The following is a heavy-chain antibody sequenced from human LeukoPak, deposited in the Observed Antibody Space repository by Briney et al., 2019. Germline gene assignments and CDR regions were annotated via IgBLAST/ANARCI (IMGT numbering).Heavy chain of an antibody. J-gene: IGHJ6*02. Sequence: SETLSLTCTVSGGSISSYYWSWIRQPPGKGLEWIGYIYYSGSTNYNPSLKSRVTISVDTSKNQFSLKLNSVIAADTAVYYCARDHSRIRPSLWELRFDYYGMDVWGQGTTVTVSS. D-gene: IGHD1-26*01. CDR1: GGSISSYY. V-gene: IGHV4-59*12. CDR2: IYYSGST. CDR3: ARDHSRIRPSLWELRFDYYGMDV.